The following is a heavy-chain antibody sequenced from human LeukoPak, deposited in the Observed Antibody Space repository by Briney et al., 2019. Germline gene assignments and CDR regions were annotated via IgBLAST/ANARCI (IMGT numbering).Heavy chain of an antibody. CDR2: ISSGSTYI. CDR3: ARGYSYGASGFDY. V-gene: IGHV3-21*01. J-gene: IGHJ4*02. Sequence: GGSLRLSCAASGFTFSSYEMNWVRQAPGKGLEWVSSISSGSTYIYYADSVKGRFTISRDNAKNSLYLQMNSLRAEDTAVYYCARGYSYGASGFDYWGQGTLVTVSS. CDR1: GFTFSSYE. D-gene: IGHD5-18*01.